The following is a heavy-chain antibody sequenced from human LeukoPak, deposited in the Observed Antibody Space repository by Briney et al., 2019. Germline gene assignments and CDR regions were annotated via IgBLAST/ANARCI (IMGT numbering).Heavy chain of an antibody. J-gene: IGHJ4*02. V-gene: IGHV3-43*02. CDR1: GFIFDNYA. CDR2: ISGDGGST. CDR3: ARESEASGWYDY. Sequence: GGSLRLSCAAPGFIFDNYAIHWVRQAPGKGLEWVSLISGDGGSTFYADSVRGRFTISRDNTRKSLSLQMSSLRSEDTALYYCARESEASGWYDYWGQGTLVTVSS. D-gene: IGHD6-19*01.